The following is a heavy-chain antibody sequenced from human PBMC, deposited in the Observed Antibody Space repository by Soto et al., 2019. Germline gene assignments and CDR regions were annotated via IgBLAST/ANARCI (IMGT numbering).Heavy chain of an antibody. J-gene: IGHJ4*02. Sequence: TLSLTCTVSGGSISSGGYYWSWIRQHPGKGLEWIGYIYYSGSTYYNPSLKSRVTISVDTSKNQFSLKLSPVTAADTAVYYCARDGAPYGGAGLFDYWGQGTLVTVSS. D-gene: IGHD4-17*01. CDR2: IYYSGST. V-gene: IGHV4-31*03. CDR3: ARDGAPYGGAGLFDY. CDR1: GGSISSGGYY.